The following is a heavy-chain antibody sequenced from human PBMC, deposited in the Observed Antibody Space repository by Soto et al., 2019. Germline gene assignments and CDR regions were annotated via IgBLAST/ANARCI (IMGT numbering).Heavy chain of an antibody. V-gene: IGHV3-23*01. CDR1: GFPFSSYA. D-gene: IGHD3-16*02. CDR2: ISGSGGST. Sequence: GGSLRLSCAASGFPFSSYAMSWVRQAPGKGLEWVSAISGSGGSTYYADSVKGRFTISRDNSKNTLYLQMNSLRAEDTAVYYCAKVYDYIWGSYRSPYFDYWGQGTLVTSPQ. CDR3: AKVYDYIWGSYRSPYFDY. J-gene: IGHJ4*02.